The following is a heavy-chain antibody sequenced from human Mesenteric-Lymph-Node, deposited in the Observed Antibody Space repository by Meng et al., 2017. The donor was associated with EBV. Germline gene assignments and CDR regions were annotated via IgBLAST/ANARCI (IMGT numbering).Heavy chain of an antibody. CDR2: IYHSGRT. J-gene: IGHJ4*02. CDR3: ARVTVTGGYYFDY. Sequence: VQLQQWGAGLVKPSGTLSPPCAVSGGSIRSSNWWSWVRQPPGKGLEWIGEIYHSGRTSYNPSLKSRVSLSVEKSKNHFSLNLSSVTAADTAVYYCARVTVTGGYYFDYWGQGSLVTVSS. V-gene: IGHV4-4*02. CDR1: GGSIRSSNW. D-gene: IGHD4-17*01.